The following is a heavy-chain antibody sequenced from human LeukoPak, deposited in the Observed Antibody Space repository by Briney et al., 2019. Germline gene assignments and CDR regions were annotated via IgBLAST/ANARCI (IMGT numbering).Heavy chain of an antibody. CDR1: GGSINGYY. D-gene: IGHD1-1*01. J-gene: IGHJ4*02. CDR2: IYYSGST. CDR3: ARTTLLGTQDY. V-gene: IGHV4-59*01. Sequence: PSETLSLTCTVSGGSINGYYWTWIRQPPGKGLEWIGYIYYSGSTKYNPSLTSRVTISVDTSKNQFSLRLSSVTAADTAVYFCARTTLLGTQDYWGQGNLVTVSS.